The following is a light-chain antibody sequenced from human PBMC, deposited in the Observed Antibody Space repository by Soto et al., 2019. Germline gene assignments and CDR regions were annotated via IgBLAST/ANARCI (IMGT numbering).Light chain of an antibody. V-gene: IGKV1-5*01. Sequence: DIEMTQSPSTLSASAGDRVTISCRASQSISSWLAWYQQKPGKAPKLLIYDASSLESGVPSRFSGSGSGTEFPLTISSLQHDDFATYYCQQNNSYWTFGQGTKVEIK. J-gene: IGKJ1*01. CDR2: DAS. CDR1: QSISSW. CDR3: QQNNSYWT.